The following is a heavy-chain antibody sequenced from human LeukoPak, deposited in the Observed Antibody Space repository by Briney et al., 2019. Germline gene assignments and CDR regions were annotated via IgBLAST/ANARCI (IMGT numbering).Heavy chain of an antibody. Sequence: SETLSLTCTVSGGSISSSSYYWGWIRQPPGKGLEWIGSIYYSGSTYYNPSLKSRVTISVDTSKNQFSLKLSSVTAADTAVYSCARQEDSGYDLDYFDYWGQGTLVTVSS. D-gene: IGHD5-12*01. V-gene: IGHV4-39*01. CDR2: IYYSGST. J-gene: IGHJ4*02. CDR1: GGSISSSSYY. CDR3: ARQEDSGYDLDYFDY.